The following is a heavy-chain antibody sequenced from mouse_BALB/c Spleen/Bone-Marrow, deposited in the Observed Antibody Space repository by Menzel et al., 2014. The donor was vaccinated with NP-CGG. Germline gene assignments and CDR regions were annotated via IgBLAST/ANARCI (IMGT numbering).Heavy chain of an antibody. CDR2: IHPNSGNT. CDR3: ARHQSDAWYFEY. Sequence: VQLVESGSVLVRPGASVKLSCKASGYTFTSSWMHWAKQRPGQGLEWIGEIHPNSGNTNYNEKFKGKATLTVDTSSSIAYVDLSSLTSEDSAVYYCARHQSDAWYFEYRGQGTTRTVSS. CDR1: GYTFTSSW. V-gene: IGHV1S130*01. J-gene: IGHJ2*01.